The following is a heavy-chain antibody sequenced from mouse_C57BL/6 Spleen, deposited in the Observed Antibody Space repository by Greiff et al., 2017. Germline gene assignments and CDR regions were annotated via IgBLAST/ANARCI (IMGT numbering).Heavy chain of an antibody. D-gene: IGHD1-1*01. J-gene: IGHJ4*01. Sequence: VKLQESGPGLVAPSQSLSITCTVSGFSLTSYAISWVRQPPGKGLEWLGVIWTGGGTNYNSALKSRLSISKDNSKSQVFLKMNSLQTDDTARYYCARRDYYGSSYNHYYAMDYWGQGTSVTVSS. CDR3: ARRDYYGSSYNHYYAMDY. V-gene: IGHV2-9-1*01. CDR1: GFSLTSYA. CDR2: IWTGGGT.